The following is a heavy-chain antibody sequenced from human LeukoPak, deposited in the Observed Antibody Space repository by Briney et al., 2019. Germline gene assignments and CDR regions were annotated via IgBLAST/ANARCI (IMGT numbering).Heavy chain of an antibody. Sequence: PSETLSLTCAVYGGSFSGYYWSWIRQPPGKGLEWIGEINHSGSTNYNPSLKSRVTISVDTSKNQFSLKLSSVTAADTAVYYCARFKNVLLWFGEFGQGNWFDPWGQGTLVTVSS. CDR1: GGSFSGYY. CDR2: INHSGST. J-gene: IGHJ5*02. V-gene: IGHV4-34*01. D-gene: IGHD3-10*01. CDR3: ARFKNVLLWFGEFGQGNWFDP.